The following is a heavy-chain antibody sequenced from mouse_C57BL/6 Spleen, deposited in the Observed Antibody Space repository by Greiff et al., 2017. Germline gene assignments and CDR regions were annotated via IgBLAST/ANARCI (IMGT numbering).Heavy chain of an antibody. J-gene: IGHJ1*03. CDR3: AILGSSYWYFDV. Sequence: QVQLQQSGADLAKPGASVMLSCKASGYTFTSYWMHWVSQRPGQGLEWIGSLNPSRGYPKYNQTFTDKATWTADKSSSTAYIQLSSLTYEDAAVYYCAILGSSYWYFDVWGTGTTVTVSA. D-gene: IGHD1-1*01. V-gene: IGHV1-7*01. CDR1: GYTFTSYW. CDR2: LNPSRGYP.